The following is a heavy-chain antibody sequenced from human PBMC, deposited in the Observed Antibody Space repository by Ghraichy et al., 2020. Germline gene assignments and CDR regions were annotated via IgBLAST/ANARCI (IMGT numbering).Heavy chain of an antibody. CDR3: TRSSGYIDY. CDR2: ISSDGRTT. D-gene: IGHD6-19*01. V-gene: IGHV3-74*01. J-gene: IGHJ4*02. CDR1: GFTFSSHW. Sequence: GALRLSCAASGFTFSSHWMHWVRQAPGKGLVWVSHISSDGRTTNSADSVKGRFTISRDDAKNTLYLQMNSLRAEDTAVYYCTRSSGYIDYWGQGTLVTVSS.